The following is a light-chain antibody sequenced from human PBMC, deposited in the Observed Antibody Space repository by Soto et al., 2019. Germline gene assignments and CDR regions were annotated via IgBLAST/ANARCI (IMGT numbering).Light chain of an antibody. V-gene: IGLV2-14*01. CDR1: SSDAGGYNY. J-gene: IGLJ1*01. Sequence: QSALTQPASVSGSPGQSITISCTGTSSDAGGYNYVSWYQQYPGKVPKLMIYDVSNRPSGISNRFSGSKSGNTASLTISGLQAEDKADYYCSSYTSSSTPVFGTGTKVTVL. CDR3: SSYTSSSTPV. CDR2: DVS.